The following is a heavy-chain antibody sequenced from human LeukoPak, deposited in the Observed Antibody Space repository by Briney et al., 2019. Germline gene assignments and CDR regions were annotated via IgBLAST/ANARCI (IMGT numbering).Heavy chain of an antibody. CDR1: GDSVSSMSAA. CDR2: GYYRAKWYT. D-gene: IGHD5-24*01. J-gene: IGHJ2*01. Sequence: SQTLSLTCAISGDSVSSMSAAWKWVRQSPSRGLEWQGRGYYRAKWYTSDAVSVKTRITSNPDTSKNQFSLQLNSVTPENTAVYYCARERDAYNYVEYWCFDLWGRGTLVTVSS. V-gene: IGHV6-1*01. CDR3: ARERDAYNYVEYWCFDL.